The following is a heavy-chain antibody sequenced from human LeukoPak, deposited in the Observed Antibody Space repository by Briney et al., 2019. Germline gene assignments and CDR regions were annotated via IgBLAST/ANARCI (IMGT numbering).Heavy chain of an antibody. J-gene: IGHJ6*02. CDR1: GFTFSNYA. CDR3: ARDQAFDWFYYYYGMDV. Sequence: GGPLRLACAASGFTFSNYALSWVRQAPGKGLEGVSSIGSSVNTTHYADSVKGRFTISRDNSKNTLYLQMNSVSAEDTAIYYCARDQAFDWFYYYYGMDVWGLGTTVIVSS. CDR2: IGSSVNTT. D-gene: IGHD3-9*01. V-gene: IGHV3-23*01.